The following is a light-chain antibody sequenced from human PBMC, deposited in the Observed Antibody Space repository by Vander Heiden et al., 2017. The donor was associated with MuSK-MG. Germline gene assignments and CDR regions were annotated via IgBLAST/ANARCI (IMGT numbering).Light chain of an antibody. CDR2: SNT. Sequence: QSVLTQPPSVSGDPGQRVTISCTGGSSNIGAGYDVHWYQHRPGTGPKLLIYSNTNRPSGVPDRVSGSKSGTSASLAITGLQAEDEADYYCQSYDTSLSGWVFGGGTKLTVL. V-gene: IGLV1-40*01. CDR1: SSNIGAGYD. CDR3: QSYDTSLSGWV. J-gene: IGLJ3*02.